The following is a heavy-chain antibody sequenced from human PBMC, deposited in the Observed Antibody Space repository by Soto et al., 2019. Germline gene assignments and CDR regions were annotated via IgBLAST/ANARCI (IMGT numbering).Heavy chain of an antibody. V-gene: IGHV4-59*12. CDR2: IYYSGST. CDR3: ARDLSPYGDYYGMDV. J-gene: IGHJ6*02. D-gene: IGHD3-10*01. CDR1: GGSISSYY. Sequence: PSETLSLTCTVSGGSISSYYWSWIRQPPGKGLEWIGYIYYSGSTNYNPSLKSRVTISVDTSKNQFSLKLSSVTAADTAVYYCARDLSPYGDYYGMDVWGQGTTVTVSS.